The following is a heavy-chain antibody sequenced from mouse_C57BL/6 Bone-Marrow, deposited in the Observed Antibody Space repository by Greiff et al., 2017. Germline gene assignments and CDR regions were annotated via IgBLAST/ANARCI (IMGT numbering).Heavy chain of an antibody. CDR1: GYTFTSYW. D-gene: IGHD2-3*01. V-gene: IGHV1-72*01. CDR2: IDPNSGGT. Sequence: QVQLQQPGAELVQPGASVKLSCKASGYTFTSYWMHWVKQRPGRGLEWIGRIDPNSGGTKYNEKFKSKATLTVDKPSSTAYMQLSSLTSEDSAVYYCARSRWLLLNAMDYWGQGTSVTVSS. CDR3: ARSRWLLLNAMDY. J-gene: IGHJ4*01.